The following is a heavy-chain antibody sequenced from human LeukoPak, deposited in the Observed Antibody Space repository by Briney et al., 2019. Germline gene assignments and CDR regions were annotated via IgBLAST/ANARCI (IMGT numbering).Heavy chain of an antibody. D-gene: IGHD6-19*01. J-gene: IGHJ4*02. CDR2: IYYSGST. V-gene: IGHV4-61*01. Sequence: PSETLSLTCTVSGGSVSSGNYYWTWIRQPPGKGLEWIGYIYYSGSTNYNPSLKSRVTISVDTSKNQFSLKLSSVTAADTAVYYCAREPIAVARNYYFDYWGQGTLVTVPS. CDR3: AREPIAVARNYYFDY. CDR1: GGSVSSGNYY.